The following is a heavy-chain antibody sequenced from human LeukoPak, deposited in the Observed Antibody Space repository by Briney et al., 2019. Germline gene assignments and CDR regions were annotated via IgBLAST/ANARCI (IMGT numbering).Heavy chain of an antibody. CDR1: GGSFSGYY. J-gene: IGHJ4*02. CDR3: ASRTAMVTWAY. Sequence: PSETLSLTCAVYGGSFSGYYWSWIRQPPGKGLEWIGEINHSGSTNYNPSLKSRVTISVDTSKNQFSLKLSSVTAADTAVYYCASRTAMVTWAYWGQGTLFSVSS. CDR2: INHSGST. D-gene: IGHD5-18*01. V-gene: IGHV4-34*01.